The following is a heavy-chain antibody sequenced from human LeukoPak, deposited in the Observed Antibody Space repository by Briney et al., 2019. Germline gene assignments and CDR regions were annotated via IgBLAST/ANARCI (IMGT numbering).Heavy chain of an antibody. J-gene: IGHJ4*02. CDR1: GFTVSSTY. D-gene: IGHD5-18*01. V-gene: IGHV3-74*01. CDR3: ARGASGYSYG. Sequence: GGSLRLSCAASGFTVSSTYMSWVRQAPGKGLVWVSRINSDGSSTSYADSVKGRFTISRDNAKNTLYLQMNSLRAEDTAVYYCARGASGYSYGWGQGTLVTVSS. CDR2: INSDGSST.